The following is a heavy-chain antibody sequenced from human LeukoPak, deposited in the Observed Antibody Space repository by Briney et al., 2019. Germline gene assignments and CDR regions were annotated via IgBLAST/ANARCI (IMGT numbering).Heavy chain of an antibody. CDR3: ARDGYGNNYMDV. CDR1: GFTVSSNS. V-gene: IGHV3-53*01. J-gene: IGHJ6*03. D-gene: IGHD1/OR15-1a*01. Sequence: GGSLRLSCAASGFTVSSNSMSWVRQAPGKGLEWVSVIYSGGTTYYADSVKGRFTISRDNSRNTLYLQMNSLRAEDTAVYYCARDGYGNNYMDVWGKGTTVTVSS. CDR2: IYSGGTT.